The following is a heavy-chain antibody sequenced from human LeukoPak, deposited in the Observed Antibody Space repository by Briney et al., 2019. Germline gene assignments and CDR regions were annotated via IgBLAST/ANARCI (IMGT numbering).Heavy chain of an antibody. CDR3: AKDRFAVTTFTFEY. J-gene: IGHJ4*02. D-gene: IGHD4-17*01. CDR2: ISWNSGSI. CDR1: GFTFDDYA. Sequence: PGGSLRLSCAASGFTFDDYAMHWVRQAPGKGLEWVSGISWNSGSIGYADSVKGRFTISRDNAKNSLYLQMNSPRAEDTAVYYCAKDRFAVTTFTFEYWGQGALVTVSS. V-gene: IGHV3-9*01.